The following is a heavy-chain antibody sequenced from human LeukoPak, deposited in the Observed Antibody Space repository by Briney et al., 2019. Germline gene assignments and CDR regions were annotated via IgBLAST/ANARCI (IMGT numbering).Heavy chain of an antibody. Sequence: GGSLRLSCAASGFTFNTYAMSWVRQAPGKGLEWVSAISGSAGSTYYADSVKGRFTISRDNSKNILYLQIHSLRAEDTAVYYCAKGKGSSSSSIDWWGQGTLATVSS. J-gene: IGHJ4*02. V-gene: IGHV3-23*01. CDR1: GFTFNTYA. CDR3: AKGKGSSSSSIDW. CDR2: ISGSAGST. D-gene: IGHD2-15*01.